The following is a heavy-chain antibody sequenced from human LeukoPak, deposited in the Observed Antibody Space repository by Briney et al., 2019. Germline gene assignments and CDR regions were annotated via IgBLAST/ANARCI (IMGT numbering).Heavy chain of an antibody. CDR1: GFPFSDTW. J-gene: IGHJ1*01. D-gene: IGHD6-13*01. Sequence: PGGSLRLSCAASGFPFSDTWMSWVRQAPGKGLEWVGHIKSKTDGGTTDYTAPVQGRFTISRDDSKNTLYLQMNSLKTEDTAVYYCTTGFSWYEYFQHWGQGTLVTVSS. CDR2: IKSKTDGGTT. V-gene: IGHV3-15*01. CDR3: TTGFSWYEYFQH.